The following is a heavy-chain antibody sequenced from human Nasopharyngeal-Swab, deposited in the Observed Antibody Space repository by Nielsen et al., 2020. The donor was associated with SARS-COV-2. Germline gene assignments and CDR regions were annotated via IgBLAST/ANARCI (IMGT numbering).Heavy chain of an antibody. CDR1: GFTFSISF. J-gene: IGHJ1*01. D-gene: IGHD2-21*02. V-gene: IGHV3-74*01. CDR2: INSDGSST. CDR3: VRGCPGDCHGIDH. Sequence: GESLKISCVASGFTFSISFIHWVCRAPGKGLVWVSRINSDGSSTIYADCVKGRFTVSRDNAKNTAYLQMDSLAVEDTSMYYCVRGCPGDCHGIDHWGQGTLVTVSS.